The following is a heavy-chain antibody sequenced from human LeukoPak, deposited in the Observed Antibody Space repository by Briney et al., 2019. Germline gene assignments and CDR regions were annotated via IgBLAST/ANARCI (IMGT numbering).Heavy chain of an antibody. CDR3: ARGGWFGEYNWFDP. D-gene: IGHD3-10*01. CDR1: GGSFSGYY. V-gene: IGHV4-59*01. Sequence: SETLSLTCAVYGGSFSGYYWSWIRQPPGKGVEWIGYIYYSGSTNYNPSLKSRVTISVDTSKNQFSLKLSSVTAADTAAYYCARGGWFGEYNWFDPWGQGTLVTVSS. J-gene: IGHJ5*02. CDR2: IYYSGST.